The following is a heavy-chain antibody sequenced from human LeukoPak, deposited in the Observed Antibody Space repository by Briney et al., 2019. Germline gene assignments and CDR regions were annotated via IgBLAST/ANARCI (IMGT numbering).Heavy chain of an antibody. D-gene: IGHD3-22*01. J-gene: IGHJ4*02. CDR3: AKGLMGSYYYDSRGYDYFGY. CDR1: GFTLSRHG. CDR2: ISGSGGRK. Sequence: GGSLRLFCAVSGFTLSRHGMIWVRQAPAKGLEWVSAISGSGGRKYYADSVKGRFTISRDNSKNTLYLQMNSLRAEDTAVYYCAKGLMGSYYYDSRGYDYFGYWGQGTLVTVST. V-gene: IGHV3-23*01.